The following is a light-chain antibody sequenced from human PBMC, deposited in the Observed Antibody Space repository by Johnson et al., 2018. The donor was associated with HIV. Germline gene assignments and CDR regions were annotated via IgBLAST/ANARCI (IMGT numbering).Light chain of an antibody. CDR1: SSNIGSTY. CDR2: ENN. J-gene: IGLJ1*01. Sequence: QSVLTQAPSVSAAPGQKVTISCSGGSSNIGSTYVSWYQQLPGTAPKLLIYENNKRPSGIPDRFSGSKSGTSATLDITGLQTGDEADYYCGTWDSSLSAGVFGTGTKVTVL. CDR3: GTWDSSLSAGV. V-gene: IGLV1-51*02.